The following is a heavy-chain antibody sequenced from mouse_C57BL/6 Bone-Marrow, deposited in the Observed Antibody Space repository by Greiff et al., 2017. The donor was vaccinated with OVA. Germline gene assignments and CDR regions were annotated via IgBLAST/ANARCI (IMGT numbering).Heavy chain of an antibody. CDR2: IDPADSYT. CDR1: GYTFTSYW. J-gene: IGHJ4*01. D-gene: IGHD2-5*01. V-gene: IGHV1-50*01. Sequence: VQLQQPGAELVKPGASVKLSCKASGYTFTSYWMQWVKQRPGQGLEWIGEIDPADSYTNYNQKFKGKATLTVDTSSSTAYMQLSSLTSEDSAVYCCARSSKGDAMDYWGQGTSVTVSS. CDR3: ARSSKGDAMDY.